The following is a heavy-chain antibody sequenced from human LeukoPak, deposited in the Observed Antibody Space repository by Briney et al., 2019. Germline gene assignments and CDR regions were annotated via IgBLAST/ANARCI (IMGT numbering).Heavy chain of an antibody. Sequence: GGSLRLSCAASGFTFSEYYMSWIRQAPGKGLEWVSYISSRTSSHTKYADSVKGRFTISRDNAQNSLYLQMNSLRAEDTAVYYCARVKGDYCVDYWGQGTVVTVSS. CDR2: ISSRTSSHT. V-gene: IGHV3-11*06. J-gene: IGHJ4*02. CDR1: GFTFSEYY. D-gene: IGHD4-17*01. CDR3: ARVKGDYCVDY.